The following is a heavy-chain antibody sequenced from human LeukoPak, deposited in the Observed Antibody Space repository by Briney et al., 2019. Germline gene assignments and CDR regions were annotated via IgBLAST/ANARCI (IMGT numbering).Heavy chain of an antibody. D-gene: IGHD3-22*01. J-gene: IGHJ4*02. V-gene: IGHV4-34*01. CDR2: INHSGST. CDR1: GGSFSGYY. CDR3: ARAAIYYDSSGLDY. Sequence: PSETLSLTCAVYGGSFSGYYWSWIRQPPGKGLEWIGEINHSGSTNYNPSLKSRVTISVDTSKNQFSLKLSSVTAADTAVYYCARAAIYYDSSGLDYWGQETLVTVSS.